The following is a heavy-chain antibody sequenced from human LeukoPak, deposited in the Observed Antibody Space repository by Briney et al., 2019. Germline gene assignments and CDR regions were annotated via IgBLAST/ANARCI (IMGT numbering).Heavy chain of an antibody. CDR2: INPNSGGT. D-gene: IGHD2-15*01. Sequence: ASVKASCKASGYTFTGYYMHWVRQAPGQGLEWMGWINPNSGGTNYAQKFQGRVTMTRDTSISTAYMELSRLRSDDTAVYYCARTGYCSGGSCLNWFDPWGQGTLVTVSS. V-gene: IGHV1-2*02. CDR1: GYTFTGYY. CDR3: ARTGYCSGGSCLNWFDP. J-gene: IGHJ5*02.